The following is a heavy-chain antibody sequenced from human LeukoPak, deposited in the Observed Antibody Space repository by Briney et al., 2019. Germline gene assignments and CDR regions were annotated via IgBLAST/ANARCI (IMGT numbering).Heavy chain of an antibody. CDR1: GFTFSSYA. Sequence: GASLRLSCAASGFTFSSYAMSWVRQAPGRGLEWVSAISGSGGSTYYADSVKGRFTISRDNSKNTLYLQMNSLRAEDTAVYYCAKPYYYDSSRDWGQGTLVTVSS. D-gene: IGHD3-22*01. J-gene: IGHJ4*02. CDR2: ISGSGGST. V-gene: IGHV3-23*01. CDR3: AKPYYYDSSRD.